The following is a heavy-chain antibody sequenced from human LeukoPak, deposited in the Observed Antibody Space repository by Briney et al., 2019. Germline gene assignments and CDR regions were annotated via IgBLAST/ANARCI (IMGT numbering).Heavy chain of an antibody. V-gene: IGHV4-38-2*02. CDR1: GYSISSGYY. CDR3: ARPRITMVPMAFDI. CDR2: IYHSGST. Sequence: SETLSLTCTVSGYSISSGYYWGWIRQPPGKGLEWIGSIYHSGSTNYNPSLKSRVTISVDTSKNQFSLKLSSVTAADMAVYYCARPRITMVPMAFDIWGQGTMVTVSS. J-gene: IGHJ3*02. D-gene: IGHD3-10*01.